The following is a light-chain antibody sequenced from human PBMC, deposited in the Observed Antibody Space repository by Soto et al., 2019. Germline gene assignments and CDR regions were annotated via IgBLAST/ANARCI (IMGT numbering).Light chain of an antibody. V-gene: IGKV3-11*01. Sequence: DIVLRQSPDTLSLSPGDRDTLSCIASESVDDYLAWYQQTTGKAPRIVIYEASNRATGIPARFSGSGSGTDFTLTITSLEPEEFAVYYCHQRSNWPPPITFGQGTRLEIK. CDR2: EAS. CDR1: ESVDDY. CDR3: HQRSNWPPPIT. J-gene: IGKJ5*01.